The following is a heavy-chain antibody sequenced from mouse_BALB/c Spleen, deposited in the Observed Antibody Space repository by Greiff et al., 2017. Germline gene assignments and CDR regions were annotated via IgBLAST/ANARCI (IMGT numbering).Heavy chain of an antibody. CDR2: ISSGGSYT. J-gene: IGHJ4*01. CDR1: GFTFSSYG. Sequence: EVHLVESGGDLVKPGGSLKLSCAASGFTFSSYGMSWVRQTPDKRLEWVATISSGGSYTYYPDSVKGRFTISRDNAKNTLYLQMSSLKSEDTAMYYCARARSHAMDYWGQGTSVTVSS. V-gene: IGHV5-6*01. D-gene: IGHD3-1*01. CDR3: ARARSHAMDY.